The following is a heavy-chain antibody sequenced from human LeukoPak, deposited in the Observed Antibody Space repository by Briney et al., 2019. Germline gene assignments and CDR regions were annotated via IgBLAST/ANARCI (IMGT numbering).Heavy chain of an antibody. CDR2: ISSNNGNT. CDR3: ARDFRIAAAGLGY. Sequence: ASVKVSCKASGYTFTGYYMHWVRQAPGQGLEWMGWISSNNGNTNFAQKFQGRVTMTTDTSTSTAYMELRSLRSDDTAVYYCARDFRIAAAGLGYWGQGTLVTVSS. D-gene: IGHD6-13*01. CDR1: GYTFTGYY. J-gene: IGHJ4*02. V-gene: IGHV1-18*04.